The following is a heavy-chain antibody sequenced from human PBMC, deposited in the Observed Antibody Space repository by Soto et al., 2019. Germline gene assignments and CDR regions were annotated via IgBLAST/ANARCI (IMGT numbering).Heavy chain of an antibody. CDR2: IYTSGST. Sequence: PSETLSLTCTVSGGSISSYYWSWIRRPAGKGLEWIGRIYTSGSTNYNPSLKSRVTMSVDTSKNQFSLKLSSVTAADTAVYYCARDYLPKLRYFDWLGFDPWGQGTLVTVSS. CDR1: GGSISSYY. J-gene: IGHJ5*02. CDR3: ARDYLPKLRYFDWLGFDP. D-gene: IGHD3-9*01. V-gene: IGHV4-4*07.